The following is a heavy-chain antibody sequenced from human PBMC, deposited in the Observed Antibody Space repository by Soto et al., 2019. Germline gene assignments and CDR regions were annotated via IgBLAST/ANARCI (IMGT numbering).Heavy chain of an antibody. V-gene: IGHV3-30*03. CDR2: ISYDGSDK. CDR3: ARGSGRRIKVAGYFDY. Sequence: GGSLRLSCAASGFTFSSYGMHWVRQAPGKGLEWVALISYDGSDKYSAGSVKGRFTISRDNSKNTLYLQMNSLRAEDTAVYYCARGSGRRIKVAGYFDYWGQGT. D-gene: IGHD6-19*01. CDR1: GFTFSSYG. J-gene: IGHJ4*02.